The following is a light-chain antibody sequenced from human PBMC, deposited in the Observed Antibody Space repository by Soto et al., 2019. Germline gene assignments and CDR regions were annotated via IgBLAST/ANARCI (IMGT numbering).Light chain of an antibody. CDR3: QQYGSSGT. J-gene: IGKJ1*01. V-gene: IGKV3-20*01. Sequence: TQTTLSLRVSPGEGATLSCRASQSVSSYLAWYQQKPGQAPRLLISGASSRATGIPDRFSGSGSGTDFTLTISRLEPEDFAVYYCQQYGSSGTFGQGTKVDIK. CDR2: GAS. CDR1: QSVSSY.